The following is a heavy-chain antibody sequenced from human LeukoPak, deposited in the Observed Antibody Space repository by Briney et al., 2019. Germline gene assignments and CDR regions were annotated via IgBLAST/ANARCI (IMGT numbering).Heavy chain of an antibody. CDR3: ARVSPNTVTSFQYLDY. D-gene: IGHD4-17*01. J-gene: IGHJ4*01. CDR1: GFTFSSYW. V-gene: IGHV3-7*01. Sequence: VGSLSLSCAASGFTFSSYWMSWVRQAPGKGLEWVANITQDGSEKYYVDSVKGRFTISRDNAKNSLYLQMNIMIAEDTAVYYGARVSPNTVTSFQYLDYWGQGTLVTVSS. CDR2: ITQDGSEK.